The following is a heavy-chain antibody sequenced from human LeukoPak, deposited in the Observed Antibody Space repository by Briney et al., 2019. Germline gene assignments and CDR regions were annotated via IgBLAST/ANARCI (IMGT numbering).Heavy chain of an antibody. CDR3: AAPGQYSTSSGFYYYYAMDV. CDR1: GGTFSSYA. CDR2: IIPILGIA. Sequence: SVKVSCKASGGTFSSYAISWVRQAPGQGLEWMGRIIPILGIANYAQKFQGRVTITADKSTSTAYMELSSLRSEDTAVYYCAAPGQYSTSSGFYYYYAMDVWGQGTTVTVSS. V-gene: IGHV1-69*04. D-gene: IGHD6-6*01. J-gene: IGHJ6*02.